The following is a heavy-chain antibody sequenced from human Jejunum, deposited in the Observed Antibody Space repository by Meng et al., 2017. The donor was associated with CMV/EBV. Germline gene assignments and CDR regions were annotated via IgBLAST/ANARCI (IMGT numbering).Heavy chain of an antibody. CDR3: AKAIIGYWYFDL. J-gene: IGHJ2*01. Sequence: CAASGFTLSSYAMSWVRQAPGKGLEWVSGITSSGSNTYYTDYVKGRLTISRDNSENTLYLQMHSLRVEDTAVYYCAKAIIGYWYFDLWGRGTLVTVSS. V-gene: IGHV3-23*01. D-gene: IGHD3-9*01. CDR1: GFTLSSYA. CDR2: ITSSGSNT.